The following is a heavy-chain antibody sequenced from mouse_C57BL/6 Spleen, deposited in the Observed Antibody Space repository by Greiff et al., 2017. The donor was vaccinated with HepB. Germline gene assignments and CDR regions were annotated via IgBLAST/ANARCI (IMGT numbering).Heavy chain of an antibody. CDR1: GYTFTSYW. V-gene: IGHV1-50*01. J-gene: IGHJ2*01. CDR3: ASEYDYDVSYFDY. CDR2: IDPSDSYT. Sequence: QVQLQQPGAELVKPGASVKLSCKASGYTFTSYWMQWVKQRPGQGLEWIGEIDPSDSYTNYNQKFKGKATLTVDTSSSTAYMQLSSLTSEDSAVYDCASEYDYDVSYFDYWGQGTTLTVSS. D-gene: IGHD2-4*01.